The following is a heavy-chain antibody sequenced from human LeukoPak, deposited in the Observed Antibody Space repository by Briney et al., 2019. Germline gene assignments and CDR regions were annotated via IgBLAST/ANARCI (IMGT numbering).Heavy chain of an antibody. CDR3: ARDAGRAAVGAFDI. V-gene: IGHV3-30-3*01. J-gene: IGHJ3*02. D-gene: IGHD6-25*01. CDR1: GFTFSSYA. Sequence: PGGSLRLSCAASGFTFSSYAMHWVRQAPGKGLEWVAVISYDGSNKYYADSVKGRFTISRDNSKNTLYLQMNSLRAEDTAVYYCARDAGRAAVGAFDIWGQGTMVTVSP. CDR2: ISYDGSNK.